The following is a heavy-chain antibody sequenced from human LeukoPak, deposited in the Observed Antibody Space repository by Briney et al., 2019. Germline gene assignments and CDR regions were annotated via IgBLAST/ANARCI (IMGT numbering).Heavy chain of an antibody. V-gene: IGHV3-9*01. CDR1: GLTFDDYA. Sequence: GRCVSLSCAASGLTFDDYAMRCVRLARGKGMECVSGISWDSGTIGYADSVKGRFTISRDNTKNSLYLQMNSLRAEDTALYYCAKDQNAIAVAFDYWGQGTLVTVSS. CDR3: AKDQNAIAVAFDY. CDR2: ISWDSGTI. D-gene: IGHD6-19*01. J-gene: IGHJ4*02.